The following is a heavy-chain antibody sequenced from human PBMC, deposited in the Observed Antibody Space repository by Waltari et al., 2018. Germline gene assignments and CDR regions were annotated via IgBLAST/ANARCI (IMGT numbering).Heavy chain of an antibody. CDR1: GDSVSSNRAA. Sequence: QVQLQQSGPGLVKPSQTLSPTCAISGDSVSSNRAAWNWLRQSPSRGLEWLGRTYYRSKWYNDYAVSVKSRITINPDTSKNQFSLQLNSVTPEDTAVYYCARDRSSSWYFTDAFDIWGQGTMVTVSS. J-gene: IGHJ3*02. D-gene: IGHD6-13*01. CDR3: ARDRSSSWYFTDAFDI. CDR2: TYYRSKWYN. V-gene: IGHV6-1*01.